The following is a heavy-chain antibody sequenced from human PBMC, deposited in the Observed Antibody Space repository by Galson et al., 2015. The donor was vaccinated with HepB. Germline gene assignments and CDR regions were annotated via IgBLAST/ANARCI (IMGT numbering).Heavy chain of an antibody. J-gene: IGHJ4*02. CDR2: INWNGGST. V-gene: IGHV3-20*04. CDR1: GFTFDDYG. Sequence: SLRLSCAASGFTFDDYGMSWVRQAPGKGLEWVSGINWNGGSTGYADSVKGRFTISRDNAKNSLYLQMNSLRAEDTALYYCATLSGRYSGRTDYWGQGTLVTVSS. CDR3: ATLSGRYSGRTDY. D-gene: IGHD5-12*01.